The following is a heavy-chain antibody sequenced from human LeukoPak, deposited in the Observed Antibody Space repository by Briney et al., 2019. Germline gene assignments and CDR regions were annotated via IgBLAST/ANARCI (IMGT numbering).Heavy chain of an antibody. D-gene: IGHD3-10*01. V-gene: IGHV3-23*01. CDR3: GKDGGRFGEFRSDDY. CDR1: GFTFSSYG. J-gene: IGHJ4*02. CDR2: ISSSGGST. Sequence: GGSLRLSCVASGFTFSSYGMTWVRQAPGKGLEWVSGISSSGGSTYYADSVKGRFSISRDNSMNTVSLQMNSLRAEDTAVYYCGKDGGRFGEFRSDDYWGQGTLVTISS.